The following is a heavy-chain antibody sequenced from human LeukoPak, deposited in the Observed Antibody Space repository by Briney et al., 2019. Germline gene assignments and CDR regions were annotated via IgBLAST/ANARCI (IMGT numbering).Heavy chain of an antibody. CDR1: GGTFSSYA. CDR3: AREVQYGSYYFDY. J-gene: IGHJ4*02. D-gene: IGHD1-26*01. Sequence: ASVKVSCKASGGTFSSYAISWVRQAPGQGLEWMGWISAYNGNTNYAQKLQGRVTMTTDTSTSTAYMELRSLRSDDTAVYYCAREVQYGSYYFDYWGQGTLVTVSS. CDR2: ISAYNGNT. V-gene: IGHV1-18*01.